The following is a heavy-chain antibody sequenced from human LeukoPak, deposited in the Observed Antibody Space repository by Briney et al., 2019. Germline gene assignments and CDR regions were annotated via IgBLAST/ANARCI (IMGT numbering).Heavy chain of an antibody. CDR2: IGGSGGPT. Sequence: GGSLRLSCAASGFTFSSCAMSWVRQAPGKGLEGVPVIGGSGGPTRYADSVKGRFTISRDTSKNTLYLQMNSLRAEDTAVYYCARYNDYIWGSYRYPYYMDVWGKGTTVTVSS. J-gene: IGHJ6*03. CDR1: GFTFSSCA. CDR3: ARYNDYIWGSYRYPYYMDV. V-gene: IGHV3-23*01. D-gene: IGHD3-16*02.